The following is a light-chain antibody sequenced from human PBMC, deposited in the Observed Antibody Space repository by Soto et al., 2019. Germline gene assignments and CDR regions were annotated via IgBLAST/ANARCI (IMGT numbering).Light chain of an antibody. V-gene: IGKV1-33*01. CDR3: QQYDYIPLFT. CDR2: DAS. CDR1: QDISDC. J-gene: IGKJ3*01. Sequence: DIQMTQSPSSLSASLGDRFTSTRQACQDISDCLNWYQQKTRKAPDILIYDASNFQKGVPSRFSGCGSGTDFSLTISSMQPEDIATYYCQQYDYIPLFTFGPGT.